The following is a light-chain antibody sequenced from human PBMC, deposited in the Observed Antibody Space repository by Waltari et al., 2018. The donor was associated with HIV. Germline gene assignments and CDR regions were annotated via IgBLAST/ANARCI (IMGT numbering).Light chain of an antibody. Sequence: SYELTQPPSVSVSPGQTASITCSGDKLGDQYACWYQPKPGQSPVLVIYQDSKRPSGIPERFSGSNSGNTATLTISGTQAMDEADYYCRAWDSSTVGVFGGGTKLTVL. CDR3: RAWDSSTVGV. J-gene: IGLJ2*01. CDR1: KLGDQY. CDR2: QDS. V-gene: IGLV3-1*01.